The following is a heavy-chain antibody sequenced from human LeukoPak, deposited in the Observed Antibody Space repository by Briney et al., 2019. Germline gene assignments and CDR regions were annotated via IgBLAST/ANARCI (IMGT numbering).Heavy chain of an antibody. CDR3: ARRGWQGYYYYYYMDV. CDR2: IYYSGST. CDR1: GGSISSGDYY. J-gene: IGHJ6*03. V-gene: IGHV4-30-4*08. D-gene: IGHD6-19*01. Sequence: PSETLSLTCTVSGGSISSGDYYWSWIRQPPGKGLEWIGYIYYSGSTYYNPSLKSRVTISVDTSKNQFSLKLSSVTAADTAVYYCARRGWQGYYYYYYMDVWGKGTTVTVSS.